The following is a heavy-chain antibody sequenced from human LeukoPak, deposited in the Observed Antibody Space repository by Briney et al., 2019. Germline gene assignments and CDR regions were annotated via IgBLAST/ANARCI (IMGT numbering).Heavy chain of an antibody. CDR1: GGSISSGSYY. CDR3: ARDRTVRGGIDY. D-gene: IGHD3-10*01. Sequence: PSQTLSLTCTVSGGSISSGSYYWSWIRQPAGKGLEWIGRMFLSGSTNYYPSLSGSTNYNPSLKSRVTISVDMSREQFSLKLCSVTAADTAVYYCARDRTVRGGIDYWGQGTLVTVSS. V-gene: IGHV4-61*02. CDR2: MFLSGSTNYYPSLSGST. J-gene: IGHJ4*02.